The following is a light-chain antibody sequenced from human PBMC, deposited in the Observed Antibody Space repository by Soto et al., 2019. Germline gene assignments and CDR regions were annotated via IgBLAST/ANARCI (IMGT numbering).Light chain of an antibody. Sequence: DIQVTQHPSSLSASVGDRVTITCRASQCIKNYLAWYQQKPGETPKLLIYAASTLESGIPPRFSGSGSGTDFTLTINNLQPEDVATYYCQRYYNAPFTFGGGTKVEIK. CDR2: AAS. V-gene: IGKV1-27*01. CDR1: QCIKNY. J-gene: IGKJ4*01. CDR3: QRYYNAPFT.